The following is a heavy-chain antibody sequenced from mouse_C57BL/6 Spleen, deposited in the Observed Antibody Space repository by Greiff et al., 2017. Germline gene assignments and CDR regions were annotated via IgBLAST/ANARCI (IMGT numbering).Heavy chain of an antibody. Sequence: EVKVVESGGGLVKPGGSLKLSCAASGFTFTSYAMSWVRQTPEKRLEWVATISDGGSYPYYPDNVKGRFTISSDNAKNNLYLQMSHLKSEDTAMYYCAGERGYGSYVGWFAYWGQGTLVTGSA. V-gene: IGHV5-4*03. D-gene: IGHD2-1*01. CDR1: GFTFTSYA. CDR3: AGERGYGSYVGWFAY. CDR2: ISDGGSYP. J-gene: IGHJ3*01.